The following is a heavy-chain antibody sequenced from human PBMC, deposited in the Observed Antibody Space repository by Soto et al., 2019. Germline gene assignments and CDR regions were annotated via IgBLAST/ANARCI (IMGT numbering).Heavy chain of an antibody. CDR2: IIPIFGTA. D-gene: IGHD5-18*01. J-gene: IGHJ5*02. V-gene: IGHV1-69*13. Sequence: SVKVSCKASGGTFSSYAISWVRQAPGQGLEWMGGIIPIFGTANYAQKFQGRVTITADESTSTAYMELSSLRSEDTAVYYCARDLRKGGYRYGPRGNWLDPWGQGTLVTVYS. CDR3: ARDLRKGGYRYGPRGNWLDP. CDR1: GGTFSSYA.